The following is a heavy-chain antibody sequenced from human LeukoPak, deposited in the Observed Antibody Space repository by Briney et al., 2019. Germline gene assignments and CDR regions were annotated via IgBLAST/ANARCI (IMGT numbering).Heavy chain of an antibody. CDR2: ICWNSVSI. Sequence: GGSLRLSCAASGLTFYDYAMHWGRQAPGKGLEWDSGICWNSVSIGYAASVKGRFTISRDYAKNSLYLQMNSLRAEDTALYYCAKVHDYGSGREYGFDYWGQGTLVTVSS. J-gene: IGHJ4*02. CDR1: GLTFYDYA. V-gene: IGHV3-9*01. CDR3: AKVHDYGSGREYGFDY. D-gene: IGHD3-10*01.